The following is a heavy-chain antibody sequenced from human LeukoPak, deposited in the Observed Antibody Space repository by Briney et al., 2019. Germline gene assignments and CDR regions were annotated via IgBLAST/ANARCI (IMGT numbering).Heavy chain of an antibody. CDR2: INPNSGGT. V-gene: IGHV1-2*02. CDR3: ARDLFWNVKLGDY. J-gene: IGHJ4*02. CDR1: GYTFTTYA. D-gene: IGHD1-1*01. Sequence: ASVKVSCKASGYTFTTYAMNWVRQAPGQGLEWMGWINPNSGGTNYAQKFQGRVTMTRDTSISTAYMELSRLRSDDTAVYYCARDLFWNVKLGDYWGQGTLVTVSS.